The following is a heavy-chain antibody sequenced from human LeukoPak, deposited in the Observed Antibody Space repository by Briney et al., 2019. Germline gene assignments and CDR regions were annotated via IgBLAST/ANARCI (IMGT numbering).Heavy chain of an antibody. J-gene: IGHJ4*02. CDR3: ARDYRQWLVGNY. Sequence: ASVKVSCKASGYTFTSYYMHWVRQAPGQGLEWMGITNPSGGSTSYAQKFQGRVTMTRDMSTSTVYMELSSLRSEDTAVYYCARDYRQWLVGNYWGQGTLVTVSS. CDR2: TNPSGGST. D-gene: IGHD6-19*01. CDR1: GYTFTSYY. V-gene: IGHV1-46*01.